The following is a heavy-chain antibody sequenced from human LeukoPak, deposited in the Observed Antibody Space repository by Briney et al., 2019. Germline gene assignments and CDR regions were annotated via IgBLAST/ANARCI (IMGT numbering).Heavy chain of an antibody. CDR3: AGAQVDYYYYGMDV. V-gene: IGHV1-69*04. J-gene: IGHJ6*02. Sequence: GASVKLCCNASGCSFSSYAISWVRQGPGQGLEWMGRIIPILGIANYAQKFQRRVTITADKSTSTAYMELSSLRSEDTAVYYCAGAQVDYYYYGMDVWGQGTTVTVSS. CDR1: GCSFSSYA. CDR2: IIPILGIA.